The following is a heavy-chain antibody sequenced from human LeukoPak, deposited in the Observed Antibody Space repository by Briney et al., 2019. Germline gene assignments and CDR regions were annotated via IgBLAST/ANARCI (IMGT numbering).Heavy chain of an antibody. CDR3: TIEVIVVVTATTTAFDY. D-gene: IGHD2-21*02. CDR2: IRSKAYGGTT. Sequence: GGSLRLSCAASGFTFSSYAMSWVRQAPGKGLEWVGFIRSKAYGGTTEYAASVKGRFTISRDDSKSIAYLQMNSLKTEDTAVYYCTIEVIVVVTATTTAFDYWGQGTLVTVSS. V-gene: IGHV3-49*04. J-gene: IGHJ4*02. CDR1: GFTFSSYA.